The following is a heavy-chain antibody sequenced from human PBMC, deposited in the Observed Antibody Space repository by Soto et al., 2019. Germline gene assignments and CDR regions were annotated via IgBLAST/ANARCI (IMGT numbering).Heavy chain of an antibody. J-gene: IGHJ4*02. V-gene: IGHV4-34*01. Sequence: PTETLSLTCAVYGGSFSGYYCSWIRHSSGTGKEWIGEINHSGSTNYNPSLKSRVTISVDTSKNQFSLKLTSVTAADTAVYYCARDKITGLFDYWGQGTLVTVSS. CDR2: INHSGST. CDR1: GGSFSGYY. CDR3: ARDKITGLFDY. D-gene: IGHD2-8*02.